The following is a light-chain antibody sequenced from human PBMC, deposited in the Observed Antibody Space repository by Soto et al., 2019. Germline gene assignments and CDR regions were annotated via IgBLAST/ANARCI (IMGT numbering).Light chain of an antibody. CDR3: QKYNNWPPEYT. J-gene: IGKJ2*01. CDR2: GAS. V-gene: IGKV3-15*01. Sequence: EIVMTQSPGTLSVSPGERATLSCRASQSIGNYLAWYLQKPGQTPRLLIYGASTRATGVPVRFSGTGSGTEFTLTISRLQSEDFAVYYCQKYNNWPPEYTFGQGTKLEIK. CDR1: QSIGNY.